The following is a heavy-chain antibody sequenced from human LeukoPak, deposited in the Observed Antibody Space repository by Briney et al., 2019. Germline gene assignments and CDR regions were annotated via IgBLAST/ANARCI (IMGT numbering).Heavy chain of an antibody. J-gene: IGHJ6*03. Sequence: GASVKVSCKASGGTFSSYAISWVRQAPGQGLEWMGGIIPIFGTANYAQKFQGRVTITADKSTSTAYMELSSLRSEDTAVYYCARDSYYYGSGSLSQDYYYYMDVWGKGTTVTVSS. CDR1: GGTFSSYA. CDR3: ARDSYYYGSGSLSQDYYYYMDV. CDR2: IIPIFGTA. D-gene: IGHD3-10*01. V-gene: IGHV1-69*06.